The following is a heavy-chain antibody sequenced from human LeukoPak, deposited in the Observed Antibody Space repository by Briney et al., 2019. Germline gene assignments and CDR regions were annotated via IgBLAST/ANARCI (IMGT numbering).Heavy chain of an antibody. D-gene: IGHD3-10*01. Sequence: SETLSLTCTVSGGSISSYYWSWIRQPPGKGLEWIGEINHSGSTNYNPSLKSRVTISVDTSKNQFSLKLSSVTAADTAVYYCARHAGGYYYGSGSYYKHWGQGTLVTVSS. V-gene: IGHV4-34*01. J-gene: IGHJ4*02. CDR1: GGSISSYY. CDR3: ARHAGGYYYGSGSYYKH. CDR2: INHSGST.